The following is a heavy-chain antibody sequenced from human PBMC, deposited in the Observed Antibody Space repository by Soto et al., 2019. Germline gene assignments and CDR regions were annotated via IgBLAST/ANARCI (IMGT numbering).Heavy chain of an antibody. CDR1: GFTFSSYG. Sequence: QVQLVESGGGVVQPGRSLRLSCAASGFTFSSYGMHWVRQAPGKGLEWVAVISYDGSNKYYADSVKGRFTISRDNSKNTLYLQMNSLRAEDTAVYYCAKDRDTSYASLIYYWGQGTLVTVSS. CDR3: AKDRDTSYASLIYY. D-gene: IGHD5-18*01. CDR2: ISYDGSNK. V-gene: IGHV3-30*18. J-gene: IGHJ4*02.